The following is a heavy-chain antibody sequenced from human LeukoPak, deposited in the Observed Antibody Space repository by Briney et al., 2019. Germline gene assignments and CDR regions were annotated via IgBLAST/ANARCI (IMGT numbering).Heavy chain of an antibody. CDR2: IIPIFGTA. V-gene: IGHV1-69*05. J-gene: IGHJ6*03. D-gene: IGHD2-2*01. CDR3: ARSRDCSSTSCYYYYYYMDV. Sequence: ASVKVSCKASGGTFSNYAISWVRQAPGQGLEWMGGIIPIFGTANYAQKFQGRVTITTDESTSTAYMELSSLRSEDTAVYYCARSRDCSSTSCYYYYYYMDVWGKGTTVTVSS. CDR1: GGTFSNYA.